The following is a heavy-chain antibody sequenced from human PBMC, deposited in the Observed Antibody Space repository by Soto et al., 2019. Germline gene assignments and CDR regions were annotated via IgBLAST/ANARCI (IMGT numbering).Heavy chain of an antibody. CDR2: IYYTGST. D-gene: IGHD6-19*01. Sequence: QVQLQESGPGLVKPSETLSLTCTVSGGSISNYYWSWIRQPPGKGLEWIWYIYYTGSTNYNPSLKSRVTISVDTSENQFSLRLSSVTAADTDIYYGARGRHWLDYWGQGTLVTVSS. CDR1: GGSISNYY. J-gene: IGHJ4*02. CDR3: ARGRHWLDY. V-gene: IGHV4-59*01.